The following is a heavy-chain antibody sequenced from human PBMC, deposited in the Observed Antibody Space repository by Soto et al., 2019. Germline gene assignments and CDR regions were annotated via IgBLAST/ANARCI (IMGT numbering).Heavy chain of an antibody. CDR2: INHSGST. CDR1: GGSFSGYY. Sequence: SETLSLTCAVYGGSFSGYYWSWIRQPPGKGLEWIGEINHSGSTNYNPSLKSRVTISVDTSKNQFSLKLSSVTAADTAVYYCARVRGVVAAPDYWGQGTLVTVSS. V-gene: IGHV4-34*01. D-gene: IGHD2-15*01. J-gene: IGHJ4*02. CDR3: ARVRGVVAAPDY.